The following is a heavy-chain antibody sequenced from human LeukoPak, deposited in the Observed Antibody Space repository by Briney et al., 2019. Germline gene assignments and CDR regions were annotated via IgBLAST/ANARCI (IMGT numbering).Heavy chain of an antibody. Sequence: GGSLRLSCAASGFTFSSYSMNRVRQAPGKGLEWVSYISSSSSTIYYADSVKGRFTISRDNAKNSLYLQMNSLRAEDTAVYYCARWTTSSRGSPGRWGQGTMVTVSS. CDR2: ISSSSSTI. D-gene: IGHD1-26*01. V-gene: IGHV3-48*04. CDR1: GFTFSSYS. CDR3: ARWTTSSRGSPGR. J-gene: IGHJ3*01.